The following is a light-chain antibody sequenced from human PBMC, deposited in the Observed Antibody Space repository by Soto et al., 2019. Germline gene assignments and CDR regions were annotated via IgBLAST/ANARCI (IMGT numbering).Light chain of an antibody. CDR3: QQYGSSIT. CDR2: GAS. CDR1: QSVSSN. J-gene: IGKJ5*01. Sequence: EIVMTQSPATLSVSPGERATLSCRASQSVSSNLAWFQQKPGQAPRLLIYGASTRDTGISARFSGSGSGTEFTLTISSLQSGDFAVYYCQQYGSSITFGQGTRLEIK. V-gene: IGKV3-15*01.